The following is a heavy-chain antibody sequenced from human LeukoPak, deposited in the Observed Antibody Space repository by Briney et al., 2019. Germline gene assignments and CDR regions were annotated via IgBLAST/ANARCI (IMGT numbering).Heavy chain of an antibody. D-gene: IGHD2-2*01. J-gene: IGHJ4*02. CDR1: GFTFSNYG. CDR3: AKDIWDIVVVPAAILDY. V-gene: IGHV3-23*01. Sequence: GGSLRLSCAASGFTFSNYGMHWVRQAPGKGLEWVSGISGSGGSTYYADSVKGRFTISRDNSKNTLYLQMDSLRAEDTAVYYCAKDIWDIVVVPAAILDYWGQGTLVTVSS. CDR2: ISGSGGST.